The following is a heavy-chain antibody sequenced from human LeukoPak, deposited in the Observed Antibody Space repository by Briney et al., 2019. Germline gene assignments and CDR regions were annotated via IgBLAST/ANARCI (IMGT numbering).Heavy chain of an antibody. V-gene: IGHV4-34*01. CDR3: ARSNYYYDRFDY. D-gene: IGHD3-22*01. CDR2: INHSGST. Sequence: SETLSLTCAVYGGSFSGYYWSWIRQPPGKGLEWIGEINHSGSTNYNPSLKSRVTISVDTSKNQFSLKLSSVTAADTAVYYCARSNYYYDRFDYWGQGTLVTVSS. CDR1: GGSFSGYY. J-gene: IGHJ4*02.